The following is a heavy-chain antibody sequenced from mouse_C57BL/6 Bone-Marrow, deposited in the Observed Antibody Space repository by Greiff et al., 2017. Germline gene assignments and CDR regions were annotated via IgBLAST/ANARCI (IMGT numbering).Heavy chain of an antibody. V-gene: IGHV2-2*01. J-gene: IGHJ3*01. CDR1: GFSLTSFG. CDR3: ARAYYSNWGFAY. D-gene: IGHD2-5*01. CDR2: IWGGGST. Sequence: QVQLQQSGPGLVQPSQSLSITCTVSGFSLTSFGVHWVRQSPGKGLEWRGVIWGGGSTDYNAAFISRLSISKDNSKSQVFFKMNSLQADDTAIYYCARAYYSNWGFAYWGQGTLVTVSA.